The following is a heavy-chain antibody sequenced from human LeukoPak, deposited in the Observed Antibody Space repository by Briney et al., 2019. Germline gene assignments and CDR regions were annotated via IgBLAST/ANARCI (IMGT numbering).Heavy chain of an antibody. CDR3: ARGLRVDGSGSYYNRAFGYYMDV. CDR2: LYPSGST. Sequence: SETLSLTCTVSGGSISSGSYYWSWIRQPAEKGLEWIVLLYPSGSTNNSPSLKSRVTISVDTSKNQFSLKLSSMTAADTAVYYCARGLRVDGSGSYYNRAFGYYMDVWGKGTTVTVSS. J-gene: IGHJ6*03. CDR1: GGSISSGSYY. V-gene: IGHV4-61*02. D-gene: IGHD3-10*01.